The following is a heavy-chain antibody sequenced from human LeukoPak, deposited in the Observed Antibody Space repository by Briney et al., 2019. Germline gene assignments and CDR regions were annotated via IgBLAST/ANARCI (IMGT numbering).Heavy chain of an antibody. CDR1: GFTFSSYW. Sequence: PGGSLRLSCTVSGFTFSSYWMSWVRQAPGKGLEWVANIKEDGSEKYHVDSVKGRFTISRDNAKTSLYLQMNSLRAEDTAVYFCARDPSGSGGTYSDYWGQGTLVTVSS. D-gene: IGHD1-26*01. V-gene: IGHV3-7*01. J-gene: IGHJ4*02. CDR3: ARDPSGSGGTYSDY. CDR2: IKEDGSEK.